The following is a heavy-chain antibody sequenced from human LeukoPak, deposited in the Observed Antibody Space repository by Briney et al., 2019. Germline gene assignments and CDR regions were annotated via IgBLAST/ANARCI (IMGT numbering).Heavy chain of an antibody. V-gene: IGHV3-30-3*01. CDR1: GFTSSTWV. J-gene: IGHJ4*02. CDR2: ISYDGSNK. Sequence: GRSLSLSCGVAGFTSSTWVVYGGRQAPGKGLERVAFISYDGSNKYYTDSVKGRFTFSRDNSKNTQYLQVNSLRAEDTDVYYFVRPTGYCSVWSSQQWGQGTLVTVSS. D-gene: IGHD6-19*01. CDR3: VRPTGYCSVWSSQQ.